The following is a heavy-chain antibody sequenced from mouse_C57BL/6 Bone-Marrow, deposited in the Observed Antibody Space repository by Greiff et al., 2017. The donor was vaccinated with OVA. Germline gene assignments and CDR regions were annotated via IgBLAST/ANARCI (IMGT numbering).Heavy chain of an antibody. CDR2: ISNGGGST. Sequence: EVKVVESGGGLVQPGGSLKLSCAASGFTFSDYYMYWVRQTPEKRLEWVAYISNGGGSTYYPDTVKGRFTISRDNAKNTLYLQMSRLKSEDTAMYYCARLRGYLDYFDYWGQGTTLTVSS. CDR1: GFTFSDYY. J-gene: IGHJ2*01. D-gene: IGHD2-2*01. V-gene: IGHV5-12*01. CDR3: ARLRGYLDYFDY.